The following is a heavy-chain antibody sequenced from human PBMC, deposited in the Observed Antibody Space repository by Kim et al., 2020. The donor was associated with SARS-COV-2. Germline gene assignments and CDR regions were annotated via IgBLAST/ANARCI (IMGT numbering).Heavy chain of an antibody. D-gene: IGHD6-19*01. J-gene: IGHJ4*02. CDR3: ARDSPTIAVAGTSGFDY. V-gene: IGHV3-11*06. Sequence: VKGRFTISRDNAKNSLYLQMNSLRAEDTAVYYCARDSPTIAVAGTSGFDYWGQGTLVTVSS.